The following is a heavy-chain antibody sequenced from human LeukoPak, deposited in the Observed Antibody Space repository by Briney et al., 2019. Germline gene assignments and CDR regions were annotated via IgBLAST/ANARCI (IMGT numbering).Heavy chain of an antibody. CDR2: ISAYNGNT. CDR1: GYTVTRYG. V-gene: IGHV1-18*01. Sequence: AAVKVSCKASGYTVTRYGISWVGQATGQGVEWMGWISAYNGNTNYAQKLRGRVTITTDTSTSTAYMELRSLRSDDTAVYYCARGMGTFDYWGQGTLVTVSS. J-gene: IGHJ4*02. D-gene: IGHD7-27*01. CDR3: ARGMGTFDY.